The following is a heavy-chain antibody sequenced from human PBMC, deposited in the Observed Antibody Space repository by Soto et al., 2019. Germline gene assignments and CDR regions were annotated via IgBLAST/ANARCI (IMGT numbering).Heavy chain of an antibody. Sequence: QVILKESGPTLVEPTQTLTLTCTFFGFSLSTRDMSVAWIRQPPGKALEWLALIYWNDDKRYSLFLNGRLTITKDTSKNQVVLTMTNMDPADTAKYSCAHRHASGSYFFDSWGQGTRVTVSS. CDR3: AHRHASGSYFFDS. CDR1: GFSLSTRDMS. J-gene: IGHJ4*02. CDR2: IYWNDDK. V-gene: IGHV2-5*01. D-gene: IGHD3-10*01.